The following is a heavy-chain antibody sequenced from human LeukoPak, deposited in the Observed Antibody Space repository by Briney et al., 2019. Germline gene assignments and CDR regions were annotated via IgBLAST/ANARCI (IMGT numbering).Heavy chain of an antibody. Sequence: GGSLRLSCAASGFTFDDYGMSWVRQAPGKGLEWVSGINWNGGSTGYADSVKGRFTISRDNAKNSLYLQMNSLRAEDTAVYYCAKGRLTMMLDAFDIWGQGTMVTVSS. V-gene: IGHV3-20*04. CDR2: INWNGGST. CDR1: GFTFDDYG. D-gene: IGHD3-22*01. J-gene: IGHJ3*02. CDR3: AKGRLTMMLDAFDI.